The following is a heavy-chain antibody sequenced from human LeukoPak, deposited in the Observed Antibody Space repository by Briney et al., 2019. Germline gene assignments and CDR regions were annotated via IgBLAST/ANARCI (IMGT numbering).Heavy chain of an antibody. Sequence: MSSETLSLTCTVSGGSISSYSWSWIRRPPGKGLEWIGYIYYSGSTNYNPPLKSRVTISVDTSKNQFSLKLSSVTAADTAVYYCARDRSIRLWGQGTLVTVSS. D-gene: IGHD6-25*01. CDR1: GGSISSYS. CDR3: ARDRSIRL. V-gene: IGHV4-59*01. CDR2: IYYSGST. J-gene: IGHJ4*02.